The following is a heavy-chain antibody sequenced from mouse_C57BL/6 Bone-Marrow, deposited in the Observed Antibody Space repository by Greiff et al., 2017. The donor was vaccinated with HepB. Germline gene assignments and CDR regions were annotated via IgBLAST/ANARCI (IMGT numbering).Heavy chain of an antibody. CDR3: ARVGSSLRYFDV. Sequence: VQLQESGAELVKPGASVKLSCKASGYTFTSYWMQWVKQRPGQGLEWIGEIDPSDSYTNYNQKFKGKATLTVDTSSSTAYMQLSSLTSEDSAVYYCARVGSSLRYFDVWGTGTTVTVSS. CDR1: GYTFTSYW. D-gene: IGHD1-1*01. V-gene: IGHV1-50*01. J-gene: IGHJ1*03. CDR2: IDPSDSYT.